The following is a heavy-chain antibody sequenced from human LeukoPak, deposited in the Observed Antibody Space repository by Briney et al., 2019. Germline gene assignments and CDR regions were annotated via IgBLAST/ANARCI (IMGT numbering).Heavy chain of an antibody. CDR1: GFSFSRHW. Sequence: GGSLRLYCAASGFSFSRHWMHWVRQAPGKGLVWVSRISDDGTYTANVDSVEGRFTISRDNVRNTLYLHMNSLRAEDTAVHYCASFGISWGSAYWGQGTLVTVSS. J-gene: IGHJ4*02. V-gene: IGHV3-74*03. D-gene: IGHD2-21*01. CDR3: ASFGISWGSAY. CDR2: ISDDGTYT.